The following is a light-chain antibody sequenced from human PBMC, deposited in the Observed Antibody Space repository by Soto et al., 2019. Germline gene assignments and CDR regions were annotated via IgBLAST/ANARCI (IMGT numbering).Light chain of an antibody. V-gene: IGKV1-5*01. J-gene: IGKJ2*03. CDR1: QTISSW. CDR2: DAS. CDR3: QQYNTYYS. Sequence: DIPMTQCPSSLSVSLGDRVTITSRASQTISSWLAWYQQKPGKAPKLLIYDASNLESGVPSRFGGSGSGTEFTLTISSLKPDDFATHYCQQYNTYYSFGQGTKVDIK.